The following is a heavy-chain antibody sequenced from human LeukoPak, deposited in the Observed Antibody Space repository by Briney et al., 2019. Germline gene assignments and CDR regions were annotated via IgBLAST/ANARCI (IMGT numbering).Heavy chain of an antibody. CDR1: GFTFSSSS. D-gene: IGHD2-15*01. Sequence: GGSLRLSCAASGFTFSSSSMNWVRQAPEKGLEWVSYISTSGGTIYYADSVKGRFTISRDNSKNTLYLQMNSLRAEDTAVYYCAKVLTPHCSGGSCYDPDFDYWGQGTLVTVSS. J-gene: IGHJ4*02. CDR2: ISTSGGTI. CDR3: AKVLTPHCSGGSCYDPDFDY. V-gene: IGHV3-48*01.